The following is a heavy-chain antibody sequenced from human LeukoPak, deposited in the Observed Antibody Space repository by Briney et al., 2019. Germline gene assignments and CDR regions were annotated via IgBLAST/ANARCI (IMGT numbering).Heavy chain of an antibody. V-gene: IGHV4-61*02. J-gene: IGHJ5*02. Sequence: PSQTLSLTCTVSGGSISSGSYYWSWIRQPAGKGLEWIGRIYTSGSTNYNPSLKSRVTISVDTSKNQFSLKLSSVTAADTAVYYCAGVPLRVAARLFFDPWGQGTLVTVSS. CDR2: IYTSGST. CDR1: GGSISSGSYY. D-gene: IGHD6-6*01. CDR3: AGVPLRVAARLFFDP.